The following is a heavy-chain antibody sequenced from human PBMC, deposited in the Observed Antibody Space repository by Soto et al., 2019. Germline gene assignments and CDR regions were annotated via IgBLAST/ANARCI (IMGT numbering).Heavy chain of an antibody. J-gene: IGHJ4*02. CDR3: AREPGVSSGWYVDY. Sequence: LRLSCAASGFTFSSHSMNWVRQAPGKGLEWVSSITSSSSYINYADSVKGRFTISRDNAKTSLYLQMNSLRAEDTAVYYCAREPGVSSGWYVDYWGQGTLVTVSS. V-gene: IGHV3-21*01. CDR1: GFTFSSHS. D-gene: IGHD6-19*01. CDR2: ITSSSSYI.